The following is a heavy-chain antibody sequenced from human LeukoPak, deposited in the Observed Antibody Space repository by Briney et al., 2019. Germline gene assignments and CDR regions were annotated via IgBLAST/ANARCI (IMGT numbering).Heavy chain of an antibody. CDR2: INHSGST. CDR1: GGSLSGYS. V-gene: IGHV4-34*01. J-gene: IGHJ4*02. Sequence: SETLSLTCAVYGGSLSGYSWSWIRQPPGKGLEWIGEINHSGSTNYNPSLKSRVTISADTSENQFSLKLSAVTAADTAFYYCARVPGRPADVFDHWGQGTLVTVSS. CDR3: ARVPGRPADVFDH. D-gene: IGHD2-2*01.